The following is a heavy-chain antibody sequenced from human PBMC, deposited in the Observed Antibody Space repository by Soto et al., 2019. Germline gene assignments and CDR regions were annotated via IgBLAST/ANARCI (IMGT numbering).Heavy chain of an antibody. CDR2: ISHSGST. V-gene: IGHV4-39*07. Sequence: PSETLSLTCTVSGGSISSSSYYWGWIRQPPGKGLEWIGGISHSGSTIYNPSLKSRVTISLDTSNKQFSLKLSSVTAADTAVYYCGRGRFGGDFRGEYWGQGTLVTVSS. J-gene: IGHJ4*02. CDR1: GGSISSSSYY. D-gene: IGHD2-21*02. CDR3: GRGRFGGDFRGEY.